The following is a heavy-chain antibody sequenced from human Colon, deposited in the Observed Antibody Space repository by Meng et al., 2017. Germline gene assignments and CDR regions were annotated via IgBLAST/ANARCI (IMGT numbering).Heavy chain of an antibody. V-gene: IGHV1-8*03. J-gene: IGHJ4*02. Sequence: ASVKVSCKASGYTFTSYDINWVRQATGQGLEWMGWMNPNSGNTGYAQKFQGRVTITRNTSIRTAYMELISLRSEDTAVYYCARYAATMASFDYWGQGTLVTVSS. CDR3: ARYAATMASFDY. D-gene: IGHD5-12*01. CDR1: GYTFTSYD. CDR2: MNPNSGNT.